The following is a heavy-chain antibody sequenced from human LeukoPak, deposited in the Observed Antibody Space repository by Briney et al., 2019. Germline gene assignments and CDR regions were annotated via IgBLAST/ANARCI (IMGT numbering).Heavy chain of an antibody. V-gene: IGHV1-18*01. CDR3: ARVSPLRYFDWLLYYYYMDV. Sequence: ASVKVSCKASGYTFTSYGISWVRQAPGQGLEWMGWISAYNGNTNYAQELQGRVTMTTDTSTSTAYMELRSLRSDDTAVYYCARVSPLRYFDWLLYYYYMDVWGKGTTVTISS. D-gene: IGHD3-9*01. CDR1: GYTFTSYG. CDR2: ISAYNGNT. J-gene: IGHJ6*03.